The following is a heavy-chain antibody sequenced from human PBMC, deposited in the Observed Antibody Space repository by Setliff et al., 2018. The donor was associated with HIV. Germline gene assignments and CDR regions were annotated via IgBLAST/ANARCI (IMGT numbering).Heavy chain of an antibody. CDR3: ARDEPTVGYMDV. CDR1: GFTFSDAW. J-gene: IGHJ6*03. Sequence: GGSLRLSCAGSGFTFSDAWITWVRQAPGKGLEWLGRIKSKIDGETTDYAAPVKGRFTISRDDSKNTVYLHMNSLRPEDTAVYYCARDEPTVGYMDVWGKGTTVTVSS. D-gene: IGHD4-17*01. CDR2: IKSKIDGETT. V-gene: IGHV3-15*05.